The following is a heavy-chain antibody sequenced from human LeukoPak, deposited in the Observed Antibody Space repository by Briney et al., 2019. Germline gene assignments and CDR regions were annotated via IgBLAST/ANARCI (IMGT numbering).Heavy chain of an antibody. J-gene: IGHJ3*02. Sequence: ASVKVSCKASGYTFTGYYMHWVRQAPGHGLEWMGWISAYNGNTNYAQNLQGRGTMTTDTSTSTAYMELTSLRSDDTAVYYCARETGGDGDNAAFDIWGQGTMVPVSS. CDR2: ISAYNGNT. V-gene: IGHV1-18*04. D-gene: IGHD5-24*01. CDR3: ARETGGDGDNAAFDI. CDR1: GYTFTGYY.